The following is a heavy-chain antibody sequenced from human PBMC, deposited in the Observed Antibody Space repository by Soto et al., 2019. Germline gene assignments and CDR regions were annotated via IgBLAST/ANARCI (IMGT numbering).Heavy chain of an antibody. CDR3: ARESGPKTFGGVPPRRAFDI. V-gene: IGHV3-66*01. Sequence: EVQLVESGGGLVQPGGSLRLSCAASGFTVSSNYMSWVRQAPGKGLEWVSVIYSGGSTYYADSVKGRFTISRDNSKNTLYLQMNSLRAEDTAVYYCARESGPKTFGGVPPRRAFDIWGQGTMVTVSS. CDR1: GFTVSSNY. J-gene: IGHJ3*02. D-gene: IGHD3-16*01. CDR2: IYSGGST.